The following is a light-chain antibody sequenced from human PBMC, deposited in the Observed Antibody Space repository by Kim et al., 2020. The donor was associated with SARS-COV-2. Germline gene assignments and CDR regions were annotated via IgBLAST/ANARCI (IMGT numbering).Light chain of an antibody. CDR1: QSVSIY. V-gene: IGKV3-11*01. CDR2: DAS. CDR3: HQRSNWPRT. Sequence: EIVLTQSPATLSLSPGERATLSCRASQSVSIYLAWYQQKPGQAPRLLIYDASNRATGIPARFSGSGSGTDFTLTISSLEPEDFAVYYCHQRSNWPRTFGQGTKVDIK. J-gene: IGKJ1*01.